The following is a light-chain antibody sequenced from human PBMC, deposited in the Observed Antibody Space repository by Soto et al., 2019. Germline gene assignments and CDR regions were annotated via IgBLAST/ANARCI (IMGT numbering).Light chain of an antibody. CDR3: QQYDTSPLT. V-gene: IGKV3D-20*01. Sequence: EIVLTQSPATLSLSPGERATLSCGASQTITSAYLAWYQLKPGLAPRLLFYDASNRATGVPDRFSGSGSGTDYTLTISRLEPEDFAVYYCQQYDTSPLTFGGGTKVEIK. J-gene: IGKJ4*01. CDR2: DAS. CDR1: QTITSAY.